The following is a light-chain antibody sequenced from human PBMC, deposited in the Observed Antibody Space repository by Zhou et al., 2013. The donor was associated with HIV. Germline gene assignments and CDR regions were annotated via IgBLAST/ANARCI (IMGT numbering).Light chain of an antibody. Sequence: EIVMTQSPATLSVSPGDRATLSCRASQSVANNLAWYQQKPGQAPRLLIYGASTRAAGIPARFRGSGSGTEFTLTITSLQSEDFATYYCQHMGTFGQGTKVEIK. CDR2: GAS. CDR1: QSVANN. CDR3: QHMGT. J-gene: IGKJ1*01. V-gene: IGKV3-15*01.